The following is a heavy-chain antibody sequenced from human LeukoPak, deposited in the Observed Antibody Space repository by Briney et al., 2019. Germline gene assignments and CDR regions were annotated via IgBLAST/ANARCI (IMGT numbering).Heavy chain of an antibody. V-gene: IGHV3-48*04. D-gene: IGHD4/OR15-4a*01. J-gene: IGHJ4*02. CDR1: GFTLSSFT. CDR3: ARRKVLSVARALDY. Sequence: PGGSLRLSCAATGFTLSSFTMNWVRQAPGKGLEWVSSISGTTDTIYYADSVKGRFTISRNNANNSVSLQMNSLRPEDTAVYFGARRKVLSVARALDYWGQGTLVTVSS. CDR2: ISGTTDTI.